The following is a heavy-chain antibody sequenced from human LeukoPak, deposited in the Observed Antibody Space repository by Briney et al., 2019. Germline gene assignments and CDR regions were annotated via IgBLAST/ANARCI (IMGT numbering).Heavy chain of an antibody. CDR2: IYYSGST. V-gene: IGHV4-59*01. CDR3: ARTICSGGSCYSSDY. D-gene: IGHD2-15*01. CDR1: VGPISGYY. J-gene: IGHJ4*02. Sequence: SETLSRTCTVHVGPISGYYWSWIRQSPGKVLDRNVYIYYSGSTNYNPSLKSRVTISVDTSKSQFSLNLSSVTGADTAVYYCARTICSGGSCYSSDYWGQGTLVTVSS.